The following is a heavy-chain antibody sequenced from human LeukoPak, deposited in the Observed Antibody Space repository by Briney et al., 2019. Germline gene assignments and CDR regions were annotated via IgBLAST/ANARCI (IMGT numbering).Heavy chain of an antibody. Sequence: SETLSLTCAVYGGSFSGYYWSWIRQPPGKGLEWIGEINHSGSTNYNPSLKSRVTISVDTSKNQFSLKLSSVTAADTAVYYCARGRRITMIVVVTRHAFDIWGQGTMVTVSS. J-gene: IGHJ3*02. D-gene: IGHD3-22*01. CDR2: INHSGST. CDR1: GGSFSGYY. CDR3: ARGRRITMIVVVTRHAFDI. V-gene: IGHV4-34*01.